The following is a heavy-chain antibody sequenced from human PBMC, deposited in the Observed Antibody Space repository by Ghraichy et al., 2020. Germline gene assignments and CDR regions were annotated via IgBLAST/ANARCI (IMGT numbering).Heavy chain of an antibody. Sequence: SETLSLRCTVSNGSISTYYWSWIRQPPGKGLEWIGYIYYSGTTDYNPSLRSRVTISVDASKNQFSLKLTSVTAADTAVYYCARSEARSYYYYYGVDVWGQGTTVTVSS. CDR2: IYYSGTT. CDR1: NGSISTYY. V-gene: IGHV4-59*01. J-gene: IGHJ6*02. CDR3: ARSEARSYYYYYGVDV.